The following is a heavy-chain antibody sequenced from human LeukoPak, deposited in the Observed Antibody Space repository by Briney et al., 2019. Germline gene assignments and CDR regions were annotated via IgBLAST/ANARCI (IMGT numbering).Heavy chain of an antibody. CDR2: ISYDGSNK. D-gene: IGHD3-9*01. J-gene: IGHJ4*02. CDR3: ARDLGNYDILTGYLGD. CDR1: GFTFSSYA. Sequence: PGRSLRLSCAASGFTFSSYAMHWVRQAPGKGLEWVAVISYDGSNKYYADSVKGRFTISRDNSKNTLYLQMNSLRAEDTAVYYCARDLGNYDILTGYLGDWGQGTLVTVSS. V-gene: IGHV3-30-3*01.